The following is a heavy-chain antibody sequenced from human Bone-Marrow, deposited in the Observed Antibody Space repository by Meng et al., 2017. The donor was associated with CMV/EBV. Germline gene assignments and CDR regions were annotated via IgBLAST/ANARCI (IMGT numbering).Heavy chain of an antibody. V-gene: IGHV1-2*02. D-gene: IGHD6-6*01. CDR1: GYTFIDYY. CDR2: INPNSGGT. CDR3: ARMPIAARPS. Sequence: ASVKVSCKASGYTFIDYYMHWVRQAPGQGLEWMGWINPNSGGTDYAQKFQGRVTLTRDTSMNTAYMELSSLRSEDTAVFYCARMPIAARPSWGQGTVVTVSS. J-gene: IGHJ5*02.